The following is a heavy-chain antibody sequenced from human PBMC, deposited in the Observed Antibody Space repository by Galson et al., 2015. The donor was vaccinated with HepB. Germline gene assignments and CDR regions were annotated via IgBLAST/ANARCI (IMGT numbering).Heavy chain of an antibody. CDR1: GYTFTGYY. CDR3: ARQTRGEYQLLYYLALDY. Sequence: SVKVSCKASGYTFTGYYMHWVRQAPGQGLEWMGWINPNSGGTNYAQKFQGRVTMTRDTSISTAYMELSRLRSDDTAVYYCARQTRGEYQLLYYLALDYWGQGTLVTVSS. V-gene: IGHV1-2*02. J-gene: IGHJ4*02. D-gene: IGHD2-2*02. CDR2: INPNSGGT.